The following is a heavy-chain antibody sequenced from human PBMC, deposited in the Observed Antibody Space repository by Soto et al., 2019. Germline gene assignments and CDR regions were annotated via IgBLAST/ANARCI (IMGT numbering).Heavy chain of an antibody. CDR2: TRNKANSYTT. Sequence: GGSLRLSCAASGFTFSDHYMDWVRQAPGKGLEWVGRTRNKANSYTTEYAASVKGRFTISRDDSKNSLYLQMNSLKTEDTAVYYCAREGSGWYSGAFDIWGQRTMVTVSS. D-gene: IGHD6-19*01. CDR3: AREGSGWYSGAFDI. J-gene: IGHJ3*02. V-gene: IGHV3-72*01. CDR1: GFTFSDHY.